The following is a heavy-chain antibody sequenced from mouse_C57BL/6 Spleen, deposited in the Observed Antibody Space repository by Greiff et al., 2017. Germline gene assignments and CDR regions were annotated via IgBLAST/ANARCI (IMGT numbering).Heavy chain of an antibody. J-gene: IGHJ4*01. CDR1: GYTFTSYW. V-gene: IGHV1-52*01. CDR3: ARRGGDYAMDY. CDR2: IDPSDSET. Sequence: QVHVKQPGAELVRPGSSVKLSCKASGYTFTSYWMHWVKQRPIQGLEWIGNIDPSDSETHYNQKFKDKATLTVDKSSSTAYMQLSSLTSEDSAVYYCARRGGDYAMDYWGQGTSVTVSS.